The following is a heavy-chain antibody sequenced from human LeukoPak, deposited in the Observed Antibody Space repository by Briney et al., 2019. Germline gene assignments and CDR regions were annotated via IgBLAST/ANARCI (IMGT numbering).Heavy chain of an antibody. J-gene: IGHJ3*02. CDR1: GFTFSSYS. CDR3: ARSPWDAFDI. Sequence: GGSLRLSCAASGFTFSSYSMNWVRQAPGKGLEWVSSISSSSSYIYYADSVKGQFTISRDNAKNSLYLQMNSLRAEDTAVYYCARSPWDAFDIWGQGTMVTVSS. CDR2: ISSSSSYI. V-gene: IGHV3-21*01.